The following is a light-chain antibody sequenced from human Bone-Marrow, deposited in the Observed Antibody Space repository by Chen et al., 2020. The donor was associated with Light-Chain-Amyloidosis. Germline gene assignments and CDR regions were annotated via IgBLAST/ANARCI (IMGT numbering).Light chain of an antibody. CDR3: QSYDDSLRDYV. V-gene: IGLV1-40*01. Sequence: QSVLAQPPSVSGTPGQRVTISCTGSSSNLGTGYDVHWYQQLPGAAPKLVLRSNTIRPSGVSDRFSGSRSGTSASLTITGLQAVDEAIYYCQSYDDSLRDYVFGTGTKVTVL. J-gene: IGLJ1*01. CDR2: SNT. CDR1: SSNLGTGYD.